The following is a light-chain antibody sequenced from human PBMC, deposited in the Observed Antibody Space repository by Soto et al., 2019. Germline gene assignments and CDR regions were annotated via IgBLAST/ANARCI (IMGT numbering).Light chain of an antibody. V-gene: IGKV3-15*01. CDR3: QQYGSSGT. CDR2: GAS. CDR1: ESVSTN. J-gene: IGKJ1*01. Sequence: EIEMTQSPATLSLAPGEIVTLSWRASESVSTNLAWYQQKAGQAPRLLIYGASTRATGIPARFSGSGSGTEFTLTISRLEPEDFAVYYCQQYGSSGTFGQGTKVDIK.